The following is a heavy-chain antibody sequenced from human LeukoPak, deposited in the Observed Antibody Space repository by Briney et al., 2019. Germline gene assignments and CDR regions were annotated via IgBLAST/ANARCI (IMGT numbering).Heavy chain of an antibody. D-gene: IGHD4-17*01. CDR3: ARGNYGDYDSNRGWFDP. Sequence: SETLSLTCTVSGGSISSSSYYWGWIRQPPGKGLEWIGSIYYSGSTYYNPSLKSRVTISVDTSKNQFSLKLSSVTAADTAVYYCARGNYGDYDSNRGWFDPWGQGTLVTVSS. CDR1: GGSISSSSYY. J-gene: IGHJ5*02. CDR2: IYYSGST. V-gene: IGHV4-39*07.